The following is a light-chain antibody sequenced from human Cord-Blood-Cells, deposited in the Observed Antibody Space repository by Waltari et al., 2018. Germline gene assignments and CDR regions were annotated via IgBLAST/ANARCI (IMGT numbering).Light chain of an antibody. CDR1: SSDVGGYNS. Sequence: QSALTHPASVSGSPGQSITISCTGTSSDVGGYNSVSWYQQHPGKAPKLMIYDVSNRPSGVSNRFSGSKSDNTASLTISGLQAEDEAEYYCSSYTSSSTVVFGGGTKLTVL. J-gene: IGLJ2*01. V-gene: IGLV2-14*01. CDR2: DVS. CDR3: SSYTSSSTVV.